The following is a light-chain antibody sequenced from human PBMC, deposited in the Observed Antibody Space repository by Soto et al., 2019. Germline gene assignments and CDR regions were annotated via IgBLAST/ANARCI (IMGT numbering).Light chain of an antibody. J-gene: IGKJ1*01. CDR2: AAS. V-gene: IGKV1-39*01. Sequence: DIQMTQSPSSLSASVGDRVTITCRASQSIGSSLNWYQQKPGKAPKLLIYAASSLQSGVPSRFSGSGSGTDFTLTISSLQPEDFATYYCQQSYRAFGQGTKVEIK. CDR1: QSIGSS. CDR3: QQSYRA.